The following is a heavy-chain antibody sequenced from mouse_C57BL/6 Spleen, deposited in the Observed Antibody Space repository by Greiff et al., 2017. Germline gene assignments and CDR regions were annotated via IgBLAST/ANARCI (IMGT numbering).Heavy chain of an antibody. CDR3: ARKGDYDGSMDY. Sequence: QVHVKQSGPGLVQPSQSLSITCTVSGFSLTSYGVHWVRQSPGKGLEWLGVIWSGGSTDYNAAFISRLSISKDNSKSQVFFKMNRLQADDTAIYYCARKGDYDGSMDYWGQGTSVTVSS. V-gene: IGHV2-2*01. CDR2: IWSGGST. J-gene: IGHJ4*01. D-gene: IGHD2-4*01. CDR1: GFSLTSYG.